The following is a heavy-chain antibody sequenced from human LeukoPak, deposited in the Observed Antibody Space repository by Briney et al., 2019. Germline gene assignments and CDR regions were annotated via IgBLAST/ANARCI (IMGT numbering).Heavy chain of an antibody. CDR1: GFTFSSYN. CDR2: ISGSGGNT. CDR3: AKYSYGYIEDWYFDL. V-gene: IGHV3-23*01. Sequence: QSGGSLRLFCAASGFTFSSYNMNWVRQARGKGLECVSAISGSGGNTYYADSVKGRFTISRDNSKNTLYLQMNSRRAEDTAVYYCAKYSYGYIEDWYFDLWGRGTLVTVSS. J-gene: IGHJ2*01. D-gene: IGHD5-18*01.